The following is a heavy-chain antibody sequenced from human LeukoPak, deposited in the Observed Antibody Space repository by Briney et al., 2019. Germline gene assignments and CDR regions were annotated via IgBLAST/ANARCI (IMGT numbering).Heavy chain of an antibody. Sequence: GGSLRLSCAASGFTFSDYYMSWIRQAPGKGLEWVSYISSSGSTIYYADSVKGRFTISRDNAKNSLYLQMNSLRAEDTAVYYCAKDKLSSSGYFDYWGQGTLVTVSS. CDR2: ISSSGSTI. CDR1: GFTFSDYY. J-gene: IGHJ4*02. CDR3: AKDKLSSSGYFDY. V-gene: IGHV3-11*01. D-gene: IGHD6-6*01.